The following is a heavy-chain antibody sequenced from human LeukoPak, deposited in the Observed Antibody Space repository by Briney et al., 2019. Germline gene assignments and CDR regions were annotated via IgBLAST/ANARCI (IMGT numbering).Heavy chain of an antibody. D-gene: IGHD6-25*01. V-gene: IGHV3-48*03. CDR1: GYTFSSYE. CDR2: IGGSNDDK. J-gene: IGHJ4*02. Sequence: GGSLRVSCAASGYTFSSYEMNWVRQAPGKGLEWLSYIGGSNDDKNYADSVKGRFTISRDNAENSLYLQMNSLRIEDTAIYYCATDIRAAGDSRYFDYWGQGALVTVSS. CDR3: ATDIRAAGDSRYFDY.